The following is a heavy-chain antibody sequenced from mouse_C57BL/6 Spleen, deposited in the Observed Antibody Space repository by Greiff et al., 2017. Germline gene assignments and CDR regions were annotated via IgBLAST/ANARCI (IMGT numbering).Heavy chain of an antibody. Sequence: VQLQQSGAELVKPGASVKLSCKASGYAFSSYWMNWVKQRPGKGLEWIGQIYPGDGDTNYNGKFKGKATLTADESSSTAYMQLRSLPSEDSAVYFCGRTPCGSSSLVGYWGQGTTLTVSS. CDR2: IYPGDGDT. CDR3: GRTPCGSSSLVGY. CDR1: GYAFSSYW. V-gene: IGHV1-80*01. J-gene: IGHJ2*01. D-gene: IGHD1-1*01.